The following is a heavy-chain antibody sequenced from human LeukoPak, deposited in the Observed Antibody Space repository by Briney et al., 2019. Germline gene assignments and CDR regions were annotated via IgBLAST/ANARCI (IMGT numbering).Heavy chain of an antibody. Sequence: GGSLRLSCAASGFTFSDYYMSWIRQAPGKGLEWVSGISWDSGSIGYADSVKGRFTISRYNAKNSLYLQMNSLRAEDTALYYCAKDMVRFAAAGLHVNDYWGQGTLVTVS. CDR3: AKDMVRFAAAGLHVNDY. V-gene: IGHV3-9*01. J-gene: IGHJ4*02. D-gene: IGHD6-13*01. CDR1: GFTFSDYY. CDR2: ISWDSGSI.